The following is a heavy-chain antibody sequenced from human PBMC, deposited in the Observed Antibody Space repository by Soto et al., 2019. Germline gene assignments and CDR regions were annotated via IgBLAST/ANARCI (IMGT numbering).Heavy chain of an antibody. CDR3: ARGVTVFGLVSRFWFDP. D-gene: IGHD3-3*01. CDR1: GGTISSGDYS. J-gene: IGHJ5*02. Sequence: SETLSLTCTVSGGTISSGDYSWSWVRQSPGKGLEWIGHIYNSGITYYNPSLKSRVVISIDTSRNQFSLRLNSLTAADRAVYFCARGVTVFGLVSRFWFDPWGQGTVVTVSS. V-gene: IGHV4-30-4*01. CDR2: IYNSGIT.